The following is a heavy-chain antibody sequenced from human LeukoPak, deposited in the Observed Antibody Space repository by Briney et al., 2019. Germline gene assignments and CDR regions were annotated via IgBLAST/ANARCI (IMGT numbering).Heavy chain of an antibody. CDR2: IYPRDGST. J-gene: IGHJ4*02. Sequence: GASVKVSCKASGYTFTINYIHWVRQAPGQGLEWMGMIYPRDGSTSYAQKFQGRVTVTGDTSTSTVHMELSGLRSEDTAVYYCARDQEGFDYWGQGTLVTVSS. V-gene: IGHV1-46*01. CDR3: ARDQEGFDY. CDR1: GYTFTINY.